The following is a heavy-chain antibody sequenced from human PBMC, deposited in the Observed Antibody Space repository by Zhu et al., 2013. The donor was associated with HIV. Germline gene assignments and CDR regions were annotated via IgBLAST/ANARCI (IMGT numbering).Heavy chain of an antibody. CDR1: GGTFSSYT. CDR3: ARDRRYYYDSSGYYPYYYYGMDV. V-gene: IGHV1-69*08. D-gene: IGHD3-22*01. J-gene: IGHJ6*02. CDR2: IIPILGIA. Sequence: QVQLVQSGAEVKKPGSSVKVSCKASGGTFSSYTISWVRQAPGQGLEWMGRIIPILGIANYAQKFQGRVTITADKSTSTAYMELSSLRSEDTAVYYCARDRRYYYDSSGYYPYYYYGMDVWGQGTTVTVSS.